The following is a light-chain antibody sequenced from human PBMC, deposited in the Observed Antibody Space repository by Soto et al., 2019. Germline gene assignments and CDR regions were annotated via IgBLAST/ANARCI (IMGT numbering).Light chain of an antibody. Sequence: DIQMTQSPSSLSASVGDRVTITCRASQGISNYLAWYQQKPGKVPKLLIYAASTLQSGVPSRFSGSGAGTDFTLTISSLQPEDVATYYCQKYNSAPRSLSADFGGGTKVEIK. CDR3: QKYNSAPRSLSAD. CDR2: AAS. J-gene: IGKJ4*01. CDR1: QGISNY. V-gene: IGKV1-27*01.